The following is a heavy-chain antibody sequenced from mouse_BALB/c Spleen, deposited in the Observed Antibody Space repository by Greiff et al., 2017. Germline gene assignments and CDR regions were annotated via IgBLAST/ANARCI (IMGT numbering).Heavy chain of an antibody. J-gene: IGHJ4*01. CDR1: GYSITSDYA. CDR2: ISYSGST. CDR3: ARGGNYEYAMDY. V-gene: IGHV3-2*02. Sequence: EVQLQQSGPGLVKPSQSLSLTCTVTGYSITSDYAWNWIRQFPGNKLEWMGYISYSGSTSYNPSLKSRISITRDTSKNQFFLQLNSVTTEDTATYYCARGGNYEYAMDYWGQGTSVTVSS. D-gene: IGHD2-1*01.